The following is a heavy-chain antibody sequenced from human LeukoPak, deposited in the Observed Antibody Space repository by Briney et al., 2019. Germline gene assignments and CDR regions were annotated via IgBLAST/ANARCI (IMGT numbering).Heavy chain of an antibody. J-gene: IGHJ4*02. V-gene: IGHV3-7*01. CDR2: INQDGSEK. D-gene: IGHD3-16*01. CDR1: GFTFNTYC. Sequence: GGSLRLSCAASGFTFNTYCMSWVRQAPGKGLEWVANINQDGSEKNYVDSVTGRFTISRDNAQNSLHLQMSSLRAEDTAVYYCARGGILRYFDYWGQGTLVTVSS. CDR3: ARGGILRYFDY.